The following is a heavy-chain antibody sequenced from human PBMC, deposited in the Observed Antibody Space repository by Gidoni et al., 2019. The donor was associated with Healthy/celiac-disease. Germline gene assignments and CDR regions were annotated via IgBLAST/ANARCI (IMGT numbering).Heavy chain of an antibody. V-gene: IGHV7-4-1*02. CDR2: INTNTGNP. Sequence: QVQLVQSGSELKKPGASVTVSCKASGYTFTSYAMNWVRQAPGQGLEWLGWINTNTGNPTYAQGFTGRFVFSLDTSVSTAYLQISSLKAEDTAVYYCARVGGPTGYSSSWYTDYWGQGTLVTVSS. CDR3: ARVGGPTGYSSSWYTDY. J-gene: IGHJ4*02. CDR1: GYTFTSYA. D-gene: IGHD6-13*01.